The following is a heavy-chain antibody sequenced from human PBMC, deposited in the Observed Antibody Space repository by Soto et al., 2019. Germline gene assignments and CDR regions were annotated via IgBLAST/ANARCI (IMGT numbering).Heavy chain of an antibody. CDR2: IYWDDDE. CDR3: AHSRNLITEDAQVGDFDY. CDR1: GFSLNTDGEG. D-gene: IGHD3-10*01. V-gene: IGHV2-5*02. Sequence: QITLKESGPTQVNPTQTLTLTCSFSGFSLNTDGEGVGWVRQPPGEALEWLALIYWDDDERYSPSLKTRLTITKDPSQNQVVLIMTNMDPVDTATYYCAHSRNLITEDAQVGDFDYWGQGTLVTVSS. J-gene: IGHJ4*02.